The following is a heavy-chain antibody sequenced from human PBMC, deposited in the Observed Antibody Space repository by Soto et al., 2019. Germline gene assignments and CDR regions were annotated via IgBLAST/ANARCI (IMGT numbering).Heavy chain of an antibody. CDR3: AGDQRIAVAA. CDR2: ISSSSSYI. CDR1: GFTFSSYS. V-gene: IGHV3-21*01. D-gene: IGHD6-19*01. J-gene: IGHJ4*02. Sequence: GGSLRLSCAASGFTFSSYSMNWVRQAPGKGLEWVSSISSSSSYIYYADSVKGRFIISRDNAKNSLYLQMNSLRAEDTAVYYCAGDQRIAVAAWGQGTLVTVSS.